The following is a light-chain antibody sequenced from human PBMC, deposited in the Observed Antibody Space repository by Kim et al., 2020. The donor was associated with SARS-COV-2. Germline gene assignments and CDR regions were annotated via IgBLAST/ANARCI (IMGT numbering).Light chain of an antibody. Sequence: VSPAQTASITCSGDKLGDKYACWYQQKPGQSPVLVIYQDSKRPSGIPELFSGSNSGNTATLTISGTQAMDEADYYCQAWDSSTVVFGGGTQLTVL. CDR1: KLGDKY. CDR2: QDS. J-gene: IGLJ2*01. CDR3: QAWDSSTVV. V-gene: IGLV3-1*01.